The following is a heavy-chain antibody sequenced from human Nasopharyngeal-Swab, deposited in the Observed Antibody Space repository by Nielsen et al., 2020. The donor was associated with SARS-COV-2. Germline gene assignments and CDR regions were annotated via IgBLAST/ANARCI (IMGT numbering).Heavy chain of an antibody. V-gene: IGHV3-9*01. CDR2: ISWDSGNI. D-gene: IGHD2-15*01. CDR1: GFTFDDYA. Sequence: GGSLRLSCAASGFTFDDYAIHWVRQVPGRGLEWVSGISWDSGNIGYADSVKGRFTISRDNAKNSLYLQMNSLRAEDTALYYCVKDNLLRAFDLWGQGTMVTVSS. J-gene: IGHJ3*01. CDR3: VKDNLLRAFDL.